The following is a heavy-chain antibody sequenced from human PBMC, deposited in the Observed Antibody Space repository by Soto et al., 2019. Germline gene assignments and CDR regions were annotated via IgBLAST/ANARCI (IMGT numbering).Heavy chain of an antibody. D-gene: IGHD2-2*01. CDR3: ARLQGYCIDTRCSGHCALDV. CDR2: IYYSGST. CDR1: GGSISSGGYY. V-gene: IGHV4-39*01. Sequence: PSETLSLTCTVSGGSISSGGYYWSWIRQHPGKGLEWIGYIYYSGSTYYNPSLKSRVTISVDTTKNQFFLKLNSVTAADTAVYYCARLQGYCIDTRCSGHCALDVWGQGTTVTVSS. J-gene: IGHJ6*02.